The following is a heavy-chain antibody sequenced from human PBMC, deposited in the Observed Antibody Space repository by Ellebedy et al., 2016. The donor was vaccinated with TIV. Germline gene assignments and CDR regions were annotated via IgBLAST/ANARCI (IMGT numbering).Heavy chain of an antibody. D-gene: IGHD4-17*01. CDR3: ARDTTVTTNYGMDV. CDR2: IYYSGST. Sequence: SETLSLTXTVSGGSTSSGDYYWSWIRQPPGKGLEWIGYIYYSGSTYYNPSLKSRVTISVDTSKNQFSLKLSSVTAADTAVYYCARDTTVTTNYGMDVWGQGTTVTVSS. J-gene: IGHJ6*02. V-gene: IGHV4-30-4*01. CDR1: GGSTSSGDYY.